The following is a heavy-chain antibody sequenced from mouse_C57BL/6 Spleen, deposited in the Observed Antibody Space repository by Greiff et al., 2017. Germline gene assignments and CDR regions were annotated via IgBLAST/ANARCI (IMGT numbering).Heavy chain of an antibody. J-gene: IGHJ4*01. V-gene: IGHV1-80*01. CDR2: IYPGDGDT. CDR3: ARWTGTEMDY. Sequence: LEESGAELVKPGASVKISCKASGYAFSSYWMHWVKQRPGKGLEWIGQIYPGDGDTNYNGKFKGKATLTADKSSSTAYMQLSSLTSEDSAVYFCARWTGTEMDYWGQGTSVTVSS. D-gene: IGHD4-1*01. CDR1: GYAFSSYW.